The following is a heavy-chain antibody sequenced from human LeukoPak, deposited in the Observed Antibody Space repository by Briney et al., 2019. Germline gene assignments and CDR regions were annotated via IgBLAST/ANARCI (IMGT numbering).Heavy chain of an antibody. J-gene: IGHJ4*02. CDR2: ISGGGGST. V-gene: IGHV3-43*02. CDR1: GFTFDDYA. Sequence: AGGSLRLSCAASGFTFDDYAMHWVRHAPGKGLEWVSLISGGGGSTYYADSVKGRFTISRDNSKNSLYVQMNSLSTEDTALYYSAKGGSAWSYYFDFWGQGTLVTVSS. CDR3: AKGGSAWSYYFDF. D-gene: IGHD6-19*01.